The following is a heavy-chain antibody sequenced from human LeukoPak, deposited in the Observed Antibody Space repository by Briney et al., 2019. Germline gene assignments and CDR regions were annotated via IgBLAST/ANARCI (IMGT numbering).Heavy chain of an antibody. CDR3: ARAVPAGMGYYFYGMDV. V-gene: IGHV1-18*01. J-gene: IGHJ6*02. Sequence: GASVKASCKASGYTLTPHGISWVRQAPGQGLEWMGWISSNSGNTDYAQKVQGRVTLTTDTSTNTAFMELRTLRFDDTAVYYCARAVPAGMGYYFYGMDVWGQGTTVTVSS. D-gene: IGHD2-2*01. CDR2: ISSNSGNT. CDR1: GYTLTPHG.